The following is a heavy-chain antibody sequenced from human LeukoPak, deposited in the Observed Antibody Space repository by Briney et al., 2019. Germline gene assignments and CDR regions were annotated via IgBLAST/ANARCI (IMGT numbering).Heavy chain of an antibody. D-gene: IGHD6-13*01. CDR2: INHSGST. CDR3: AIGAAAVLH. Sequence: PSETLSLTCAVYGGSFSGYYWSWIRQPPGKGLEWIGEINHSGSTNYNPSLKSRVTISVDTSKNQFSLKLSSVTAADTAVYYCAIGAAAVLHWGQGTLVTVSS. V-gene: IGHV4-34*01. J-gene: IGHJ1*01. CDR1: GGSFSGYY.